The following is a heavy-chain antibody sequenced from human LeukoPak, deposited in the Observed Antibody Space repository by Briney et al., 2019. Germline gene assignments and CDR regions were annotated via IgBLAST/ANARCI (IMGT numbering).Heavy chain of an antibody. J-gene: IGHJ4*02. CDR3: ATLCEYSYGYLAGDY. CDR1: GYTFTSYY. D-gene: IGHD5-18*01. CDR2: INPSGGST. V-gene: IGHV1-46*01. Sequence: ASVKVSCKASGYTFTSYYMHWVRQAPGRGLEWMGIINPSGGSTSYAQKFQGRVTMTRDMSTSTVYMELSSLRSEDTAVYYCATLCEYSYGYLAGDYWGQGTLVTVSS.